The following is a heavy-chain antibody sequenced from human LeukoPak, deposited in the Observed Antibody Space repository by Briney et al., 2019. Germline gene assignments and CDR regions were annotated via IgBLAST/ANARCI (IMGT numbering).Heavy chain of an antibody. Sequence: SETLSLTCTVSGDSLYYWGWIRQPPGQGLEGIGSVYSTGHTNYNLSLKSRVTMSIYTSKNQLSLKLTSVTAADTAMYYCARHHTSSKPIDYWGQGTLVTVSS. CDR2: VYSTGHT. D-gene: IGHD3-16*01. CDR1: GDSLYY. V-gene: IGHV4-39*01. CDR3: ARHHTSSKPIDY. J-gene: IGHJ4*02.